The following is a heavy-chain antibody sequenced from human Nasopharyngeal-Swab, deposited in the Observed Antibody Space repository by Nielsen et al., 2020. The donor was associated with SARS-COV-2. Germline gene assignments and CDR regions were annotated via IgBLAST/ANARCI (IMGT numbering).Heavy chain of an antibody. D-gene: IGHD2-2*01. V-gene: IGHV1-69*13. J-gene: IGHJ2*01. Sequence: SVKVSCKASGGTFSSYAVSWVRQAPGQGLEWMGGIIPIFGTANYAQKFQGRVTITADESTSTAYMELSSLRSEDTAVYYCARTEGYCSSTSCYPWWYFDLWGRGTLVTVSS. CDR2: IIPIFGTA. CDR1: GGTFSSYA. CDR3: ARTEGYCSSTSCYPWWYFDL.